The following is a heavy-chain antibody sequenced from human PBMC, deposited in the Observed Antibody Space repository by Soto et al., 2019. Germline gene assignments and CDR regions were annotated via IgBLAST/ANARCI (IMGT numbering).Heavy chain of an antibody. V-gene: IGHV3-48*03. CDR1: GFTFSNYE. CDR3: TRAMIAARYGMDV. J-gene: IGHJ6*02. D-gene: IGHD6-6*01. CDR2: ISGSGSDT. Sequence: EVQLVESGGALVQPGGSLRLSCGASGFTFSNYEMKWVRQAPGKGLDWLSYISGSGSDTYYADSVKGRFTVSRDNAKTSLYLQMNSLRAEDTAVYYCTRAMIAARYGMDVWGQGNTVTVSS.